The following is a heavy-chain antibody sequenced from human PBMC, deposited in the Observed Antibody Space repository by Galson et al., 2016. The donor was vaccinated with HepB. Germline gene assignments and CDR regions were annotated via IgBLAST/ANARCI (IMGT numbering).Heavy chain of an antibody. CDR2: ISNDGSNK. CDR1: GFIFSSYA. D-gene: IGHD1-1*01. Sequence: SLRLSCADSGFIFSSYAMNWVRQAPGKGLEWLAVISNDGSNKYFADSVKGRFTISRDNSKNTLYLQMNSLRAEDTAVYYCARFIASPWNDYYYYGMDVWGKGTTVTVSS. V-gene: IGHV3-30-3*01. CDR3: ARFIASPWNDYYYYGMDV. J-gene: IGHJ6*04.